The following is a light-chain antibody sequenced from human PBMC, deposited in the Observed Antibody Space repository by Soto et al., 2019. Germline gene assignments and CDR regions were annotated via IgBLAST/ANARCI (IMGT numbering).Light chain of an antibody. Sequence: QSALTLPPSVSGAPGQRITISCTGSSSNIGAGHDVHWYRQLPGTAPKLLIFADTKRPSGVPDRFSGSKSGTSASLAITGIQAEDEADYYCQSYDSSMSGLYVFGTGTKVTVL. CDR2: ADT. V-gene: IGLV1-40*01. CDR1: SSNIGAGHD. J-gene: IGLJ1*01. CDR3: QSYDSSMSGLYV.